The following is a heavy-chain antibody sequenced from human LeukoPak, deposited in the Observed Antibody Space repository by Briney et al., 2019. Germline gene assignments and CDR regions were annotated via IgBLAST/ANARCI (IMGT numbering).Heavy chain of an antibody. D-gene: IGHD3/OR15-3a*01. CDR1: GGSISSYY. Sequence: PSETLSLTCTVSGGSISSYYWSWIRQPPGKGLEWIGYFYYSGNTNYNPSLKSQVSISIDTSKNQFSLRLTSVTAADTAVYYCARQTGSGLFILPGGQGTLVTVSS. CDR3: ARQTGSGLFILP. J-gene: IGHJ4*02. CDR2: FYYSGNT. V-gene: IGHV4-59*08.